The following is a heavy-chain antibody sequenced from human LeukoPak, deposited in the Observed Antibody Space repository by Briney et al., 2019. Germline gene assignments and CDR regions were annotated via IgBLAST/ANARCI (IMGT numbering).Heavy chain of an antibody. CDR1: GFTFSNAW. Sequence: GGSLRLSCAASGFTFSNAWMSWVRQAPGKGLEWVGRIKSKTDGGTTDYAAPVKGRFTISRDDSKNTLYLQMNSLRAEDTAVYYCARGTPSSSGWLYYGMDVWGQGTTVTVSS. D-gene: IGHD6-19*01. CDR2: IKSKTDGGTT. V-gene: IGHV3-15*01. J-gene: IGHJ6*02. CDR3: ARGTPSSSGWLYYGMDV.